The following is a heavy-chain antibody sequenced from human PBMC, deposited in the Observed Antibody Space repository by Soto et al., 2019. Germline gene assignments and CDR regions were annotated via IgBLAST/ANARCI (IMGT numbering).Heavy chain of an antibody. Sequence: GGSLRLSCAASGFNFSSYAMSWVRLTPGKGLEWVSSISGSGGRTDYADSVKGRFTISRDNSKNTLFLQMTSLRAEDTAVYYCARVRRSSPYYGMDVWGQGTTVTVSS. CDR2: ISGSGGRT. CDR3: ARVRRSSPYYGMDV. D-gene: IGHD2-2*01. J-gene: IGHJ6*02. V-gene: IGHV3-23*01. CDR1: GFNFSSYA.